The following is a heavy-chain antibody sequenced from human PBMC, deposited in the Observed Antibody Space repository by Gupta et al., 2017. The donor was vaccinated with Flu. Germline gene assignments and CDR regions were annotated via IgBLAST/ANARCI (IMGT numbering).Heavy chain of an antibody. J-gene: IGHJ4*02. CDR2: INHSGST. Sequence: QVQLQQWGAGLLKPSETLSLTCAVYGGSFSGYYWSWIRQPPGKGLEWIGEINHSGSTNYNPSLKSRVTISVDTSKNQFSLKLSSVTAADTAVYYCARIRLFYGDYGNRNFDYWGQGTLVTVSS. V-gene: IGHV4-34*01. CDR3: ARIRLFYGDYGNRNFDY. D-gene: IGHD4-17*01. CDR1: GGSFSGYY.